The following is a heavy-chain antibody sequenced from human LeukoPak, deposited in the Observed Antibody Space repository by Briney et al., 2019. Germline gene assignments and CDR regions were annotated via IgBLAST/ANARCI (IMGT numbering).Heavy chain of an antibody. CDR2: ISDSGSII. CDR3: ARGVTMVRGVINY. CDR1: GFTLSSYE. D-gene: IGHD3-10*01. V-gene: IGHV3-48*03. J-gene: IGHJ4*02. Sequence: GGSLRLSCAASGFTLSSYEMNWVRQPPGKGLEWVSYISDSGSIIHYADSVKGRFTISRDNAKNSLYLHMNSLRAEDTAVYYCARGVTMVRGVINYWGQGTLVTVSS.